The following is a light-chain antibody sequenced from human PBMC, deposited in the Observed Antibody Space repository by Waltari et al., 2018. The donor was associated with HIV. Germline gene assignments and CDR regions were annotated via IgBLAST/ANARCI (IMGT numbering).Light chain of an antibody. CDR3: HQFGSSTSYT. CDR2: DAS. CDR1: QTVSNNY. J-gene: IGKJ2*01. Sequence: EIVLTQSPATLSLSPGERATLSCGASQTVSNNYLAWNQQKPGLAPRLLIYDASSRAAGVPDRFSGSGSGTNFTLTISRLEPEDFAVYYCHQFGSSTSYTFGQGTKVEIK. V-gene: IGKV3D-20*01.